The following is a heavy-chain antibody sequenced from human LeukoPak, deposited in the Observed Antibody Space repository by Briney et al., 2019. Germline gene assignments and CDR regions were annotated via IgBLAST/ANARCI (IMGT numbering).Heavy chain of an antibody. D-gene: IGHD6-13*01. CDR1: GYTFTSYG. V-gene: IGHV1-18*01. CDR2: ISAYNGNT. CDR3: ARGDQQLDHMGAFDI. J-gene: IGHJ3*02. Sequence: ASVKVSCKASGYTFTSYGISWVRQAPGQGLEWMGWISAYNGNTNYAQKLQGRVTMTTDTSTSTAYMELRSLRSDDTAVYYCARGDQQLDHMGAFDIWGQGTMVTVSS.